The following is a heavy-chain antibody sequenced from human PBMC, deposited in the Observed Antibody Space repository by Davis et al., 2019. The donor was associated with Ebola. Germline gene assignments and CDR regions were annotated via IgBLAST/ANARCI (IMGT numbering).Heavy chain of an antibody. J-gene: IGHJ5*02. CDR3: ARDITMVQGGWFDP. V-gene: IGHV1-18*01. D-gene: IGHD3-10*01. CDR1: GYTFTSYG. Sequence: ASVKVSCKASGYTFTSYGISWVRQAPGQGLEWMGWISAYNGNTNYAQKLQGKVTMTTDTSTSTAYMELRSLRSDDTAVYYCARDITMVQGGWFDPWGQGTLVTVSS. CDR2: ISAYNGNT.